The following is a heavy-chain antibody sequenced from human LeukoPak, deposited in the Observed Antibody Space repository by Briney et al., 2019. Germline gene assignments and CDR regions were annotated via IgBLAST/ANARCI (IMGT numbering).Heavy chain of an antibody. CDR3: AKCSESGTTRWFDP. CDR1: GYTFTSYC. V-gene: IGHV1-46*01. Sequence: ASVKVSCKASGYTFTSYCLHWVRQAPGQGLEWMGLINPSGTTTYAQNFQGRVTMTRDTSASTAYMELSRLRSDDTGVYYCAKCSESGTTRWFDPWGQGTLVTVSS. D-gene: IGHD1-7*01. CDR2: INPSGTT. J-gene: IGHJ5*02.